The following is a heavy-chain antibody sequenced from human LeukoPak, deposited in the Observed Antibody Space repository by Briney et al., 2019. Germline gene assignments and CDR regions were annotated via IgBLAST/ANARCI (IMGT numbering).Heavy chain of an antibody. CDR3: ARSMGYVWGSYRYTGDY. D-gene: IGHD3-16*02. CDR2: INPNSGGT. V-gene: IGHV1-2*02. Sequence: ASAKVSCKASGYTFTGYYMHWVRQAPGQGLEWMGWINPNSGGTNYAQKFQGRVTMTRDTSISTAYMELSRLRSDDTAVYYCARSMGYVWGSYRYTGDYWGQGTLVTVSS. CDR1: GYTFTGYY. J-gene: IGHJ4*02.